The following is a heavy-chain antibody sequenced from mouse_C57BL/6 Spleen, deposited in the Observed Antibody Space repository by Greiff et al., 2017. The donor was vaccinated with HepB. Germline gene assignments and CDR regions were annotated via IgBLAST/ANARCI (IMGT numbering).Heavy chain of an antibody. V-gene: IGHV1-15*01. CDR2: IDPETGGT. CDR3: TGTYYGSSPYFDV. CDR1: GYTFTDYE. Sequence: VKLMESGAELVRPGASVTLSCKASGYTFTDYEMHWVKQTPVHGLEWIGAIDPETGGTAYNQKFKGKAILTADKSSSTAYMELRSLTSEDSAVYYCTGTYYGSSPYFDVWGTGTTVTVSS. J-gene: IGHJ1*03. D-gene: IGHD1-1*01.